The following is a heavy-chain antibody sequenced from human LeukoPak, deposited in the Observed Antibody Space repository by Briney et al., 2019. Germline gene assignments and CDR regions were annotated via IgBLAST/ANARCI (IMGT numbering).Heavy chain of an antibody. CDR3: ARALQDSGYDYYFDY. J-gene: IGHJ4*02. V-gene: IGHV4-31*03. CDR2: IYYSGST. Sequence: PSETLSLTCTVSGGSISSGGYYWSWIRQHPGKGLEWIGYIYYSGSTYYNPSLKSRVTISVDTSKNQFSLKLSSVTAADTAVYYCARALQDSGYDYYFDYWGQGTLVTVSS. D-gene: IGHD5-12*01. CDR1: GGSISSGGYY.